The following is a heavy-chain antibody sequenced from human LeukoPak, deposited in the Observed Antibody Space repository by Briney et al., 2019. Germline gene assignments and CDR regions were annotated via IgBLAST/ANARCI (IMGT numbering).Heavy chain of an antibody. CDR2: IYYSGST. Sequence: SETLSLTCTVSGDSISSYYWSWIRQPPGKGLEWIGYIYYSGSTNYNPSLKSRVTISVDTSKNQFSLKLSSVTAADTAVYYCARGSRWYYYWGQGKPVTVSS. V-gene: IGHV4-59*01. J-gene: IGHJ4*02. D-gene: IGHD6-19*01. CDR3: ARGSRWYYY. CDR1: GDSISSYY.